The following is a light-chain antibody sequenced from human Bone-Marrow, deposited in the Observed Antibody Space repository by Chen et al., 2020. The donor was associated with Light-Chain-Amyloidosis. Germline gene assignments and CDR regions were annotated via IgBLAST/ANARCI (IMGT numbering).Light chain of an antibody. CDR3: QVWDRSSDRPV. V-gene: IGLV3-21*02. CDR2: DDS. J-gene: IGLJ3*02. CDR1: NIGSTS. Sequence: SYVLTQPSSVSVAPGQPATIACGGNNIGSTSVHWYQQTPGQAPRLVVYDDSDRPSGIPERLAGSNSGTTATLTSSRVEAGDEADYYCQVWDRSSDRPVFGGGTKLTVL.